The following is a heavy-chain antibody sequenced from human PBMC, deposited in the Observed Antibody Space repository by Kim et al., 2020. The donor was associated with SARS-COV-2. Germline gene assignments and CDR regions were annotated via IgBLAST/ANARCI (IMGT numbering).Heavy chain of an antibody. CDR3: ARGIFRDGFDV. CDR1: GFSSSNYY. CDR2: ISNDGGVT. D-gene: IGHD2-15*01. J-gene: IGHJ6*02. Sequence: GGPLRLSCAASGFSSSNYYVNWVRQPPGKGLEWVSRISNDGGVTHYADSVRGRFTMSRDSAENTVYLQMNSLSAEDTAVYFCARGIFRDGFDVWGQGTTVSVSS. V-gene: IGHV3-74*01.